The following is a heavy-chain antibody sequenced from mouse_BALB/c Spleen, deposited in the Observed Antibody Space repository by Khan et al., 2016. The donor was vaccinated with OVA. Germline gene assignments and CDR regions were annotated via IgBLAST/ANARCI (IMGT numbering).Heavy chain of an antibody. CDR2: IWSDGST. D-gene: IGHD2-10*01. V-gene: IGHV2-6-1*01. CDR3: ARQPYYHYYIMDY. CDR1: GFSLSNYG. J-gene: IGHJ4*01. Sequence: VQLKESGPGLVAPSQSLSITCTISGFSLSNYGVHWVRQPPGKGLEWLVVIWSDGSTTYNSTLKSRLSISKDNSKSQIFLKMNSPQTDDTAMYYCARQPYYHYYIMDYWGQGTSVTVSS.